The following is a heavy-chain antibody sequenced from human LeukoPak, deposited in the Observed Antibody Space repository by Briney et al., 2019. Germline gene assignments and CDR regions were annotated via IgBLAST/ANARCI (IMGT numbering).Heavy chain of an antibody. V-gene: IGHV3-23*01. J-gene: IGHJ2*01. D-gene: IGHD3-3*01. CDR2: ISGSGGST. CDR3: ARGGDTSGYYGTNWYFDL. Sequence: GGSLRLSCAASGFTFSSYAMSWVRQAPGKGLEWVSAISGSGGSTYSADSVKGRFTISRDNSKNTLYLQINSLRAEDTAVYYCARGGDTSGYYGTNWYFDLWGRGTLVTVSS. CDR1: GFTFSSYA.